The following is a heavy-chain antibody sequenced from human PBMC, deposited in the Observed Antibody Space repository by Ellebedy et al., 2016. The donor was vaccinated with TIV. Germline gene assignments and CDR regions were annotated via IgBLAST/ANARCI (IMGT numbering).Heavy chain of an antibody. J-gene: IGHJ4*02. V-gene: IGHV4-34*01. CDR1: GGSFSGYY. CDR3: ARGGREYQLLGPDY. Sequence: SETLSLXCAVYGGSFSGYYWSWIRQPPGKGLEWIGEINHSGSTNYNPSLKSRVTISVDTSKNQFSLKLSSVTAADTAVYYCARGGREYQLLGPDYWGQGTLVTVSS. CDR2: INHSGST. D-gene: IGHD2-2*01.